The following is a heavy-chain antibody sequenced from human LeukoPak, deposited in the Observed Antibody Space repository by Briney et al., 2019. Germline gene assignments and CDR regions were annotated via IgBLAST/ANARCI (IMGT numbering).Heavy chain of an antibody. CDR3: ARVYYDFWSGYYPDWFDP. Sequence: PSETLSLTCTVSGGSISSGDYYWSWIRQPPGKGLEWIGYIYYSGSTYYNPSLKSRVTISVDTSKNQFSLKLSSVTAADTAVYYCARVYYDFWSGYYPDWFDPWGQGTLATVSS. CDR2: IYYSGST. J-gene: IGHJ5*02. D-gene: IGHD3-3*01. CDR1: GGSISSGDYY. V-gene: IGHV4-30-4*01.